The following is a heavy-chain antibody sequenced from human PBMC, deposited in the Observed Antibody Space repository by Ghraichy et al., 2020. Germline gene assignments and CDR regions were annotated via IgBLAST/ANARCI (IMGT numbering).Heavy chain of an antibody. CDR1: GFTFSSYG. V-gene: IGHV3-30*18. J-gene: IGHJ6*02. CDR3: AKPRSNYGYYYYYYGMDV. CDR2: ISHDGSNK. D-gene: IGHD5-24*01. Sequence: GGSLRLSCAASGFTFSSYGMHWVRQAPGKGLEWVAVISHDGSNKYYPDSVKGRFTISRDNSKNTLYLQMNSLRAEDTAVYYCAKPRSNYGYYYYYYGMDVWGQGTTVTVSS.